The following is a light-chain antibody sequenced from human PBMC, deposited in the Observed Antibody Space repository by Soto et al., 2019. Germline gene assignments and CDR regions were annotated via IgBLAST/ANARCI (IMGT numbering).Light chain of an antibody. CDR1: SSDVGAFNY. CDR2: DVS. CDR3: NSYTSKNPYV. J-gene: IGLJ1*01. V-gene: IGLV2-14*03. Sequence: QSALTQPASVSGSPGQAITISCSGTSSDVGAFNYVSWYQQHPGKAPKLMIYDVSNRPSGVSNRFSGSKSGNTASLTISGLRAEDEADYYCNSYTSKNPYVFGTGTKLTVL.